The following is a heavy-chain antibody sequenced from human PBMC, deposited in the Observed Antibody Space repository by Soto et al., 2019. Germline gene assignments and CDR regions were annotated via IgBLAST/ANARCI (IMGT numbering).Heavy chain of an antibody. CDR1: GFTVSTKY. Sequence: EVQLVESGGGLVQPGGSLRLSCAASGFTVSTKYMSWFRQAPGKGLEWDSVIYSGGSTFYADSVRGRFTISRDNSKNTVNLQMNSLRAEDTAVYYCARDPWAADYWGQGTLVTVS. D-gene: IGHD3-16*01. CDR3: ARDPWAADY. J-gene: IGHJ4*02. V-gene: IGHV3-66*01. CDR2: IYSGGST.